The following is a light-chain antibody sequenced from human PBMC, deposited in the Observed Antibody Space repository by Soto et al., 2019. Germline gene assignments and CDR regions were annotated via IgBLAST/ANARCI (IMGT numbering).Light chain of an antibody. CDR3: QQYGGSTYT. Sequence: EIVMTQSPATLSVSPGGRATLSCRASQSISDTLAWYQQKPGQAPRLLIYGASTRAPGFPARFSGSGSGTDFTLTISSLQSEDFAVYYCQQYGGSTYTFGQGTKVEI. CDR1: QSISDT. J-gene: IGKJ2*01. CDR2: GAS. V-gene: IGKV3-15*01.